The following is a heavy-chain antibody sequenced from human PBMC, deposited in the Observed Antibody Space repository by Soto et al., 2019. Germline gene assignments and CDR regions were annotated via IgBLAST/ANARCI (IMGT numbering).Heavy chain of an antibody. D-gene: IGHD2-15*01. CDR2: VFYTGST. CDR1: GGSISGYY. Sequence: PSETLSLTCSVSGGSISGYYWSWIRQPPGKRLEWIGHVFYTGSTDYNPSLKSRVTMSVDTSKNHFSLKLSSVTAADTAVYYCAGSSIGVVVAPTLHLQHWGQGTLDNV. V-gene: IGHV4-59*08. J-gene: IGHJ1*01. CDR3: AGSSIGVVVAPTLHLQH.